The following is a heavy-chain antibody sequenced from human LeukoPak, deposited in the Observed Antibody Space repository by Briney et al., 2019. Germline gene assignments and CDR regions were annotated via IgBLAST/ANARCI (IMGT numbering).Heavy chain of an antibody. CDR2: VTSSGIST. D-gene: IGHD3-10*01. CDR1: GFSISDHY. V-gene: IGHV3-11*05. J-gene: IGHJ4*02. CDR3: ARERRGSYYAFES. Sequence: GGSLRLSCAASGFSISDHYMSWIRQSPGKGLEWISYVTSSGISTKYADSVKGRFTISSDNAKNSVALQMNSLRAEDTAVYYCARERRGSYYAFESWGQGTLVTVSS.